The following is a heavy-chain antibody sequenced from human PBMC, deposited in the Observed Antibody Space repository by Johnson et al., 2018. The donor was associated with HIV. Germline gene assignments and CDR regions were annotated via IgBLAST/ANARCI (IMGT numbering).Heavy chain of an antibody. CDR2: IYSGGST. CDR1: GFTFSSYA. CDR3: AKWGSLAVAAIGNAFDI. J-gene: IGHJ3*02. D-gene: IGHD6-19*01. Sequence: VQLVESGGGLVQPGGSLRLSCAASGFTFSSYAMSWVRQAPGKGLEWVSVIYSGGSTYYADSVKGRFTISRDNSKNTLYLQMNSLRAEDTAVYYCAKWGSLAVAAIGNAFDIWGQGTMVTVSS. V-gene: IGHV3-23*03.